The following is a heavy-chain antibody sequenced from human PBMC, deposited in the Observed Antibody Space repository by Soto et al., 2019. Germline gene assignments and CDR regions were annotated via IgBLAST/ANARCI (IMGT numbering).Heavy chain of an antibody. CDR1: GGSIISGGYS. D-gene: IGHD2-15*01. Sequence: PSETLSLTCAVSGGSIISGGYSWSWIRQPPGKGLEWIGYIYSGTTHYNPSLESRVTIAMDRSKNQVPLSLKSVTAADTAVYYCAREDSGAFFAFWGKGTLVTVSS. CDR2: IYSGTT. V-gene: IGHV4-30-2*01. CDR3: AREDSGAFFAF. J-gene: IGHJ4*02.